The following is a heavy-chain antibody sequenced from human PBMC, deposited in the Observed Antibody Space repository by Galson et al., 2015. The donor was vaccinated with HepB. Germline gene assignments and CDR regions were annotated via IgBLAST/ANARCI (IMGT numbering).Heavy chain of an antibody. CDR1: GYSFTSYW. D-gene: IGHD6-13*01. Sequence: QSGAEVKKPGESLRISCKGSGYSFTSYWISWVRQMPGKGLEWMGRIDPSDSYTNYSPSFQGHVTISADKSISTAYLQWSSLKASDTAMYYCARPPLERIAAAGPSRFEPWGQGTLVTVSS. CDR3: ARPPLERIAAAGPSRFEP. CDR2: IDPSDSYT. V-gene: IGHV5-10-1*01. J-gene: IGHJ5*02.